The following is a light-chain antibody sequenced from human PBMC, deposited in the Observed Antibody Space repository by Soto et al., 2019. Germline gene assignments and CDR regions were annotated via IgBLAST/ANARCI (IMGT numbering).Light chain of an antibody. CDR2: KAS. V-gene: IGKV1-5*03. Sequence: DIQMTQSPSTLSASVGDRVTITCRASQSINSWLAWYQQKPGKAPKLLIYKASSLESGVPSRFSGSGSGTEFTLTISILQPDDFATYYCQQYNSYSTFGQGTKVEIK. CDR1: QSINSW. J-gene: IGKJ1*01. CDR3: QQYNSYST.